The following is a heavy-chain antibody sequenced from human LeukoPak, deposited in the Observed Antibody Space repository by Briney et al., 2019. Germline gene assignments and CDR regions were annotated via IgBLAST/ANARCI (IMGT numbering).Heavy chain of an antibody. CDR2: ISSGGHVI. CDR1: GITFSSYG. J-gene: IGHJ4*02. V-gene: IGHV3-48*03. Sequence: PGGSLRLSCAASGITFSSYGMTWVRQAPGKGLEWVSHISSGGHVISYEDSVKGRFIISRDDAESSLYLQMNSLRAEDTAVYYCARDEDGDQDFDYWGQGTLLTVSS. CDR3: ARDEDGDQDFDY. D-gene: IGHD7-27*01.